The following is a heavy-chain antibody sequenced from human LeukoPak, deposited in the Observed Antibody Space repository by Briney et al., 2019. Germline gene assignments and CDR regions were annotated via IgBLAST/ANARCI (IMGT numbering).Heavy chain of an antibody. Sequence: GESLKISCKASGYIFTNYWIGWVRQMPGKGLEWMAIIYPANSDTRYSPSFQGQVTISADKSISTAYLQWSSLKASDTAMYYCARGGSGWYQSFDYWGQGTLVTVSS. J-gene: IGHJ4*02. D-gene: IGHD6-19*01. CDR2: IYPANSDT. V-gene: IGHV5-51*01. CDR3: ARGGSGWYQSFDY. CDR1: GYIFTNYW.